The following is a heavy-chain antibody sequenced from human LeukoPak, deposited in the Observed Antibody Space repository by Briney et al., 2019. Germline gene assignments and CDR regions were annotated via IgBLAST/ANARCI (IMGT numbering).Heavy chain of an antibody. D-gene: IGHD6-13*01. CDR1: GYTFTYHG. J-gene: IGHJ4*02. CDR3: ARDRASAGTGGAY. V-gene: IGHV1-18*01. CDR2: VSSYNGNT. Sequence: ASVKVSCKASGYTFTYHGFSWVRQAPGQGLEWMGWVSSYNGNTNYLEKFQGRLTMTTDTSTSTTYMELRSLTSDDTAVYYCARDRASAGTGGAYWGQGSLDTVSS.